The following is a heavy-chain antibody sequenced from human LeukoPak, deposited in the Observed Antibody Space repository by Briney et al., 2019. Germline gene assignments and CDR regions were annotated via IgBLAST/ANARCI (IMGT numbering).Heavy chain of an antibody. CDR2: ISSSSSYI. V-gene: IGHV3-21*01. D-gene: IGHD3-22*01. Sequence: GGSLRLSCAASGFTFSSYSMNWVRQAPGKGLEWVSSISSSSSYIHYADSVKGRFTISRDNAKNSLYLQMNSLRAEDTAVYYCARDFPYDSSGYYNSDAFDIWGQGTMVTVSS. CDR1: GFTFSSYS. J-gene: IGHJ3*02. CDR3: ARDFPYDSSGYYNSDAFDI.